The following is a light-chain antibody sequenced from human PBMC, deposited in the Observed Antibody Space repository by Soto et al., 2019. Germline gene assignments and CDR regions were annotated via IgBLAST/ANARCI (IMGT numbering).Light chain of an antibody. CDR2: EVT. CDR3: SSYAGNNNYV. J-gene: IGLJ1*01. V-gene: IGLV2-8*01. Sequence: SALTQPRSACGSPGQSVTFSGTGTSSDIGDYNYVSWYQQHPGKAPKLMIYEVTKRPSGVPDRFSGSKSGNTASLTVSGLQADDEADYYCSSYAGNNNYVFGTGTKVTVL. CDR1: SSDIGDYNY.